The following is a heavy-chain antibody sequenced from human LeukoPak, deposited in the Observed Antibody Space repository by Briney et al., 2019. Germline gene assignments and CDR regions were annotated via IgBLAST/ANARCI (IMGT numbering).Heavy chain of an antibody. J-gene: IGHJ4*02. CDR3: ATTSPKNFWSGYYRGETFDY. CDR2: MNPNSGNT. CDR1: GYTFTSYD. Sequence: ASVKASCKASGYTFTSYDINWVRQATGQGLEWMGWMNPNSGNTGYAQKFQGRVTITRNTSISTAYMELSSLRSEDTAVYYCATTSPKNFWSGYYRGETFDYWGQGTLVTVSS. D-gene: IGHD3-3*01. V-gene: IGHV1-8*03.